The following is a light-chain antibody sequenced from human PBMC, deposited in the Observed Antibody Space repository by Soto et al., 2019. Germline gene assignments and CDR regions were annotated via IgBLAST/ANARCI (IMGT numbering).Light chain of an antibody. CDR3: TSHAGTINFPYI. Sequence: QSALTQPPPASGSPGQSVTISCTGTSSDVGAYNYVSWYQHHPGKAPKLMVYEVNKRPSGVPDRFSGSKSGNTASLTVSGLQAEDEADYYCTSHAGTINFPYIFGTGTKLTVL. V-gene: IGLV2-8*01. J-gene: IGLJ1*01. CDR2: EVN. CDR1: SSDVGAYNY.